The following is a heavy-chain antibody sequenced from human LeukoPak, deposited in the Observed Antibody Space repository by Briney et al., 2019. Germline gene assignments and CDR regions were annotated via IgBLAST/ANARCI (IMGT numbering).Heavy chain of an antibody. Sequence: GGSLRLSCEASGFPFNAYWMTWVRQAPGKGLEWVANIRQDGDTKYYVDSVKGRFTISRDNAMNSLYLQMNSLRAEDTAIYYCARPLPYGTTWYGRSDFWGQGTLVTVSS. CDR1: GFPFNAYW. V-gene: IGHV3-7*03. CDR2: IRQDGDTK. J-gene: IGHJ4*02. D-gene: IGHD6-13*01. CDR3: ARPLPYGTTWYGRSDF.